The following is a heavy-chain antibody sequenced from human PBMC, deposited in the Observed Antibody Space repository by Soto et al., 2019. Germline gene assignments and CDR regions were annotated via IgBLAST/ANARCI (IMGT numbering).Heavy chain of an antibody. CDR3: ARDRRLRGDRWDAFDI. D-gene: IGHD3-10*01. J-gene: IGHJ3*02. Sequence: GGSLRLSCAASGFTFSSYWMSWVRQAPGKGLEWVANIKQDGSEKYYVDSVKGRFTISRDNAKNSLYLQMNSLRAEDTAVYYCARDRRLRGDRWDAFDIWGQGTMVTVSS. CDR1: GFTFSSYW. CDR2: IKQDGSEK. V-gene: IGHV3-7*03.